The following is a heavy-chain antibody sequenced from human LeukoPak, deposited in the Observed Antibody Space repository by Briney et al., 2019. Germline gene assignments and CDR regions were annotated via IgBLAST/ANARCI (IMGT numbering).Heavy chain of an antibody. CDR2: IYTSGST. CDR3: ARARWWELPIFDY. CDR1: GGSISSGSYY. V-gene: IGHV4-61*02. J-gene: IGHJ4*02. D-gene: IGHD2-15*01. Sequence: SETLSLTCTVSGGSISSGSYYWSWIRQPAGKGLEWNGRIYTSGSTNYNPSLKSRVTISVDTSKNQFSLKLSSVTAADTAVYYCARARWWELPIFDYWGQGTLVTVSS.